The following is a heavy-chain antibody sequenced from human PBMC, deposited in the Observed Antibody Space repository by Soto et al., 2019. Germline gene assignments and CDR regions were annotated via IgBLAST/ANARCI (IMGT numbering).Heavy chain of an antibody. CDR3: ASDSGSYWDYFDY. Sequence: QVQLVQSGAEVKKPGASVKVSCKGSGYTFTSYGFSWVRQAPGQGLEWMGWISPYNGNTNYAQNLQGRVTMTADTFTTTVYMELRSLRSDDPDVYYCASDSGSYWDYFDYWGQGSLVTVSS. CDR2: ISPYNGNT. V-gene: IGHV1-18*01. D-gene: IGHD1-26*01. CDR1: GYTFTSYG. J-gene: IGHJ4*02.